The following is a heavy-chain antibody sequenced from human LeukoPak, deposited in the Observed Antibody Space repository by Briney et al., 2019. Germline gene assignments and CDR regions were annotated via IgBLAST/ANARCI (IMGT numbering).Heavy chain of an antibody. Sequence: PGRSLRLSCAGSGFSFSSYAIQWVRQAPGKGLEWVAVISYDGSKKYYADSVKGRFTISRDNSKNTLYLQMNSLRAEDTAVYYCARDGGAAAGIDYWGQGTLVTVSS. CDR2: ISYDGSKK. CDR3: ARDGGAAAGIDY. J-gene: IGHJ4*02. D-gene: IGHD6-13*01. V-gene: IGHV3-30-3*01. CDR1: GFSFSSYA.